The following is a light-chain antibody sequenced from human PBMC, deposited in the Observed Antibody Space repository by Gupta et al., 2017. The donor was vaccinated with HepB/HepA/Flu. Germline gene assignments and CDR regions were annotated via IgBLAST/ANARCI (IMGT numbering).Light chain of an antibody. J-gene: IGLJ2*01. CDR2: SNN. Sequence: QSVLTQPSAASGTPGPRVNISCSGSSSNIGSNTVNWYQQLPGTAPKLLIYSNNQRPSGVPDRFSGSKSGTSASLAISGLQSEDEAEYYCAAWDDSLNGPVFGGGTKLTVL. CDR3: AAWDDSLNGPV. CDR1: SSNIGSNT. V-gene: IGLV1-44*01.